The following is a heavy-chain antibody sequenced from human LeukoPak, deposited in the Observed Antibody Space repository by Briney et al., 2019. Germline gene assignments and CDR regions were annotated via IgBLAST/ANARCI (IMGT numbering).Heavy chain of an antibody. CDR2: ISYDGSNK. CDR3: AKDGLVGDGYNFYYIDY. J-gene: IGHJ4*02. V-gene: IGHV3-30*18. D-gene: IGHD5-24*01. Sequence: GGSLRLSCAASGFTFSSYGMHWVRQAPGKGLEWVAVISYDGSNKYYADSVKGRFTISRDNSKNTLYLQMNSLRAEDTAVYYCAKDGLVGDGYNFYYIDYWGQGTLVTVSS. CDR1: GFTFSSYG.